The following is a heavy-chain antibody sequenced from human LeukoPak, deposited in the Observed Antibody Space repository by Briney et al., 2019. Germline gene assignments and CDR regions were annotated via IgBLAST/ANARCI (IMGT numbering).Heavy chain of an antibody. J-gene: IGHJ4*02. CDR3: ARVTADGIDY. V-gene: IGHV3-21*01. CDR1: GFTFSSYW. D-gene: IGHD1-14*01. Sequence: GGSLRLSCAASGFTFSSYWMHWVRQAPGKGLEWVSSISSSSSYIYYADSVKGRFTISRDNAKNSLYLQMNSLRAEDTAVYYCARVTADGIDYWGQGTLVTVSS. CDR2: ISSSSSYI.